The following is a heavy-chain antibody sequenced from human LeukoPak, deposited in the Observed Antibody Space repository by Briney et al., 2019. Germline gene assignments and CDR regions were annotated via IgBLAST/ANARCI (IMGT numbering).Heavy chain of an antibody. CDR1: GYTFTIYY. J-gene: IGHJ4*02. Sequence: ASVKVSCKASGYTFTIYYMHWVRQAPGQGLEWMGIINPSGGSTSYAQKFQGRVTMTRHMSTSTVYMELSRLRSDDTAVYYCARDSGRIRIAARRASFDYWGQGTLVTVSS. D-gene: IGHD6-6*01. CDR2: INPSGGST. V-gene: IGHV1-46*01. CDR3: ARDSGRIRIAARRASFDY.